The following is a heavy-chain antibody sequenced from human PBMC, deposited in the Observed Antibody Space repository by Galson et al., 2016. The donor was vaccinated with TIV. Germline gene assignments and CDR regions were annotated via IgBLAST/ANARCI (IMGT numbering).Heavy chain of an antibody. CDR3: ARPPYCGGECFKSDS. CDR2: INGANGNT. J-gene: IGHJ4*02. Sequence: SVKVSCKASGYTFTIYPMHWVRQAPGQRLEWMGWINGANGNTKYSQTFQGRVTITRDTSASTAYMDLGNLTSEDTAVYYCARPPYCGGECFKSDSWGQGTPVTVSS. V-gene: IGHV1-3*01. CDR1: GYTFTIYP. D-gene: IGHD2-21*01.